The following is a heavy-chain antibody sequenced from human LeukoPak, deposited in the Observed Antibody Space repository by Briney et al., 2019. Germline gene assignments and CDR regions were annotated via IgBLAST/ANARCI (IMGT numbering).Heavy chain of an antibody. CDR1: GGTFSSYA. D-gene: IGHD1-26*01. CDR3: ARDLAGIVGVTAWFDP. V-gene: IGHV1-18*01. CDR2: ISVYNGNT. Sequence: GASVKVSCKASGGTFSSYAISWMRQAPGQGLEWMGWISVYNGNTNYAQKLQGRITMTTDTSTNTVYMELRSLRFDDTAVYYCARDLAGIVGVTAWFDPWGQGTLVTVSS. J-gene: IGHJ5*02.